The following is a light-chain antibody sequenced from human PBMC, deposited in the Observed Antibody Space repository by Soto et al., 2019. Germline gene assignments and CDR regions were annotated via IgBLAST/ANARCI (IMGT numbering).Light chain of an antibody. J-gene: IGKJ4*01. V-gene: IGKV4-1*01. CDR2: WAS. CDR1: RNILYSSDNKNQ. CDR3: QQFYSLPLT. Sequence: DIVMTQSPDSLAVSLGERATINCKSSRNILYSSDNKNQLAWYQQKPGQPPKLLIYWASTRESGVPDRFSGSGSGTDFTLTISSLQAEDVAVYYCQQFYSLPLTFGGGTKVEI.